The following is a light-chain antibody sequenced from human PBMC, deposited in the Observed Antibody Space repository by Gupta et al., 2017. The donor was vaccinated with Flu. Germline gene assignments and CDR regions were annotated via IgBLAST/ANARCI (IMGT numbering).Light chain of an antibody. CDR2: NNN. V-gene: IGLV1-44*01. CDR3: AVWDDSLHGVV. CDR1: SSNIGSHT. Sequence: QSVLTQPPSRSGTPGQRVTISCSGSSSNIGSHTVNWYQQLPGAAPKLLIYNNNQRPSGVPDRFSGSKSGTSASLAISVLQSEDEADYSCAVWDDSLHGVVFGGGTKLTVL. J-gene: IGLJ2*01.